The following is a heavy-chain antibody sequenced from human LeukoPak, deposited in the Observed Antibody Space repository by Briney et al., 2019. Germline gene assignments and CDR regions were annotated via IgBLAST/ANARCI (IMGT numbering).Heavy chain of an antibody. CDR3: ARPSGYYGDFIFDY. CDR1: GGTFSSYA. V-gene: IGHV1-69*13. CDR2: IIPIFGTA. Sequence: ASVKVSCKASGGTFSSYAISWVRQAPGQGLEWMGGIIPIFGTANYAQKFQGRVTITADESTSTAYMELSSLRSEDTAVYYCARPSGYYGDFIFDYWGQGTLVTVSS. D-gene: IGHD4-17*01. J-gene: IGHJ4*02.